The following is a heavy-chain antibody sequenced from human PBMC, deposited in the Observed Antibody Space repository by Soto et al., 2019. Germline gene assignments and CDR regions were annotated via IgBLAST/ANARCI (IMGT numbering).Heavy chain of an antibody. V-gene: IGHV3-23*01. CDR2: ITASGGGT. D-gene: IGHD4-17*01. CDR1: GFTFTTYA. CDR3: AKDSRLTVLTPLGFDY. Sequence: EVQLLESGGGLVQPGGSLRLSCATSGFTFTTYAMTWVRQAPGKGLEWVSTITASGGGTYYADSVKGRFTISRDISTNPLYLQMNSLRAEDTAVYYCAKDSRLTVLTPLGFDYWGQGTLVSVSS. J-gene: IGHJ4*02.